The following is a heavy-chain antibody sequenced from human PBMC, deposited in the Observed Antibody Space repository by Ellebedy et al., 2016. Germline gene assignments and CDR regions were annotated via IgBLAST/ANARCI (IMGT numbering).Heavy chain of an antibody. CDR2: INTNTGNP. Sequence: ASVKVSCKASGYTFTSFGMNWVRQAPGQGLERMGWINTNTGNPTYAQGFTGRFVFSLDTSVSTAYLQISSLKAEDTAVYYCERARDSTSWYSAFDLWGQGTMVTVSS. V-gene: IGHV7-4-1*02. CDR1: GYTFTSFG. CDR3: ERARDSTSWYSAFDL. J-gene: IGHJ3*01. D-gene: IGHD6-13*01.